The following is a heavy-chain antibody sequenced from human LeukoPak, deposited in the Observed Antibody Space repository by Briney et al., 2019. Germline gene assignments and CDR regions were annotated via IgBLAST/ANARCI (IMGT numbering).Heavy chain of an antibody. J-gene: IGHJ5*02. Sequence: GESLQISCKGSGYSFTSYWIGWVRQMPGKGLEWMGIIYPGDSDTRYSPSFQGQVTISADKSISTAYLQWSSLKASDTAMYYCARHGREYCSSTSCLNWFDPWGQGTLVTVSS. V-gene: IGHV5-51*01. CDR1: GYSFTSYW. CDR2: IYPGDSDT. CDR3: ARHGREYCSSTSCLNWFDP. D-gene: IGHD2-2*01.